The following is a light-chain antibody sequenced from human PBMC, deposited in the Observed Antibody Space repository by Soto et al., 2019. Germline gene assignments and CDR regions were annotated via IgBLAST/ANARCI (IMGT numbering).Light chain of an antibody. V-gene: IGKV1-5*01. Sequence: DIQMTQSPSTLSASVGDSVTITCRASQNIRNWLAWYQQKPGKAPKLLIYGASSLASGVPSRFSGSGSGTDFTLTISSLQPEDFATYYCQQLNTYPITFGQGTRLEIK. CDR1: QNIRNW. J-gene: IGKJ5*01. CDR2: GAS. CDR3: QQLNTYPIT.